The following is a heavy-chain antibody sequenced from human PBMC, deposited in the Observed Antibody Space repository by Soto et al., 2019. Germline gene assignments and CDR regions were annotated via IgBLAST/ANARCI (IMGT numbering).Heavy chain of an antibody. D-gene: IGHD2-15*01. CDR1: GYTFYSHS. V-gene: IGHV1-18*01. CDR2: ISADNGNT. CDR3: ATDLIGFDY. Sequence: ASVKVSCKASGYTFYSHSISWVRQAPGQGLEWMGRISADNGNTKYAQKFRGRVTMTTDTSTSTVYMELRNLRSDDTAVYYCATDLIGFDYWGQGTLVTVS. J-gene: IGHJ4*02.